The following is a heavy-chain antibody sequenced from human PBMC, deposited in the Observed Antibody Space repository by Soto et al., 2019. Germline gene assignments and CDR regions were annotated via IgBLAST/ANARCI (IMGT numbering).Heavy chain of an antibody. Sequence: PGGSLRLSWGALGFTFSDYYISWIRQAPGKGLEWVSYISSSSSYTNYADSVKGRFTISRDNAKNSLYLQMNSRRAEDTAVYYCARDIPPASYSSGWDLGTYGMGVWGQGTTVTVSS. V-gene: IGHV3-11*05. D-gene: IGHD6-19*01. CDR1: GFTFSDYY. J-gene: IGHJ6*02. CDR3: ARDIPPASYSSGWDLGTYGMGV. CDR2: ISSSSSYT.